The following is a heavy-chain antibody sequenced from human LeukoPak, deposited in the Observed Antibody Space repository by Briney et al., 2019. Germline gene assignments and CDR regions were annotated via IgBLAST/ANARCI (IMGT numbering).Heavy chain of an antibody. D-gene: IGHD1-26*01. J-gene: IGHJ4*02. CDR1: GFTFSSYS. CDR3: ARHPLVGATPIDY. V-gene: IGHV3-21*01. Sequence: GSLRLSCAASGFTFSSYSMNWVRQAPGKGLEWVSSISSSSSYIYYADSVKGRFTISRDNAKNSLYLQMNSLRAEDTAVYYCARHPLVGATPIDYWGQGTLVTVSS. CDR2: ISSSSSYI.